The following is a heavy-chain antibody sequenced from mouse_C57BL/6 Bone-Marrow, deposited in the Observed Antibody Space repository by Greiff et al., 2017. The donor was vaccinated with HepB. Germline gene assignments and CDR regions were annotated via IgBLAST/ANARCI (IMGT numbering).Heavy chain of an antibody. Sequence: EVQLQQSGAELVRPGSSVKMSCKTSGYTFTSYGINWVKQRPGQGLEWIGYIYIGNGYTEYNEKFKGKATLTSDTSSSTAYMQLSSLTSEDSAIYFCARARPYYGPSYWYFDVWGTGTTVTVSS. CDR2: IYIGNGYT. CDR3: ARARPYYGPSYWYFDV. V-gene: IGHV1-58*01. J-gene: IGHJ1*03. D-gene: IGHD1-1*01. CDR1: GYTFTSYG.